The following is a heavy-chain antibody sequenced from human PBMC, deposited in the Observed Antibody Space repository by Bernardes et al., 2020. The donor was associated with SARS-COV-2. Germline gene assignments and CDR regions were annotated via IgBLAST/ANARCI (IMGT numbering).Heavy chain of an antibody. D-gene: IGHD6-25*01. CDR1: GFTFSSYA. Sequence: GGSLRLSCAASGFTFSSYAMNWVRQAPGKGLEWVLGISGSGASTYYADSVKGRFTISRDNSKNTLYLQMNSLRAEDTAVYYCAKAKDEQRLTPWDHWGQGTLVTVSS. CDR2: ISGSGAST. J-gene: IGHJ4*02. V-gene: IGHV3-23*01. CDR3: AKAKDEQRLTPWDH.